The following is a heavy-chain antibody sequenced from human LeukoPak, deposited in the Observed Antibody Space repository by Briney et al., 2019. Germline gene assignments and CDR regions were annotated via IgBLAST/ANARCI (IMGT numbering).Heavy chain of an antibody. D-gene: IGHD1-26*01. V-gene: IGHV4-59*08. CDR3: ARHKELQYYYGMDV. J-gene: IGHJ6*02. Sequence: SETLSLTCTVSGGSISSYYWSWIRQPPGKGLEWIGYIYYSGSTNYNPSLKSRVTISGDTSKNQFSLKLSSVTAADTAVYYCARHKELQYYYGMDVWGQGTTVTVSS. CDR2: IYYSGST. CDR1: GGSISSYY.